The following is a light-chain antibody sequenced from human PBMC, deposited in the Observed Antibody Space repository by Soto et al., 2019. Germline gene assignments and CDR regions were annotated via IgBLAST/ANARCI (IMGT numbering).Light chain of an antibody. CDR3: SSYTSSSTYV. Sequence: HSVLTQAPSVSGSPGQSVAISCTGTSSDVGNSNGVSWYQQAPGTAPKLMIYDVTNRPSGVPDRFSGSKSGNTASLTISGLQAEDEADYYCSSYTSSSTYVFGTGTKVTV. J-gene: IGLJ1*01. V-gene: IGLV2-18*02. CDR1: SSDVGNSNG. CDR2: DVT.